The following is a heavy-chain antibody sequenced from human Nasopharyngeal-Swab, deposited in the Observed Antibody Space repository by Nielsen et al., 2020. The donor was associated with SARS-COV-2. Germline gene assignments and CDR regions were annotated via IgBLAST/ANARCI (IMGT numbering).Heavy chain of an antibody. D-gene: IGHD3-10*01. CDR1: GFTFSGSA. J-gene: IGHJ4*02. V-gene: IGHV3-73*01. CDR2: IRSKANSYAT. Sequence: ETLSPTCAASGFTFSGSAMHWVRQASGKGLEWVGRIRSKANSYATAYAASVKGRFTISRDDSKNTAYLQMNSLKTEDTAVYYCTGGVTMVRHWGQGTLVTVSS. CDR3: TGGVTMVRH.